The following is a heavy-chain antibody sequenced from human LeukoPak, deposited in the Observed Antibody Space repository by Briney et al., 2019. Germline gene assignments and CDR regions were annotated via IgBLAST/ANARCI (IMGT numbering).Heavy chain of an antibody. Sequence: PSETLSLTCTVSGGSISSYYWSWIRRPPGKGLEWIGYIYYSGSTNYNPSLKSRVTISLDTSKNQFSLKLSSVTAADTAVYYCARLPGFRDAFDIWGQGTMVTVSS. CDR3: ARLPGFRDAFDI. V-gene: IGHV4-59*08. CDR2: IYYSGST. CDR1: GGSISSYY. J-gene: IGHJ3*02.